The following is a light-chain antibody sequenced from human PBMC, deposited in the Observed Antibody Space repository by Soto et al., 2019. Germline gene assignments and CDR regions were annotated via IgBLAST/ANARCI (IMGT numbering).Light chain of an antibody. V-gene: IGKV3-20*01. Sequence: EIVLTQSPGTLSLSPGERATLSCRASQSVSSSYVAWYQQKRGQAPRLLIYGSSSRATGIPDRFSGSGSGTDFTLTITRLEPEDFAVYYCPHYVTFGPGTKVDIK. CDR1: QSVSSSY. CDR3: PHYVT. J-gene: IGKJ3*01. CDR2: GSS.